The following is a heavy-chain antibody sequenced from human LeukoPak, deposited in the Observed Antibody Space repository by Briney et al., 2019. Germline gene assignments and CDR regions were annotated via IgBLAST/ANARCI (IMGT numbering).Heavy chain of an antibody. CDR3: ARGGSSSSPFFDY. J-gene: IGHJ4*02. CDR2: INPSGGST. CDR1: GYTFTNYF. Sequence: ASVKVSCKASGYTFTNYFMHWVRQAPGQGRVWMGIINPSGGSTSYAQKFQGRVTMTRDTSTSTVYMELSSMRSEDTAVYYCARGGSSSSPFFDYWGQGTLVTVSS. D-gene: IGHD6-13*01. V-gene: IGHV1-46*01.